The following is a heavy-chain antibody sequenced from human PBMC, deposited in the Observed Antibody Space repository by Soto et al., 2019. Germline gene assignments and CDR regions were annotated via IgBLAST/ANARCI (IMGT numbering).Heavy chain of an antibody. J-gene: IGHJ3*02. CDR3: AKEGYCSGGSCYFGGDGAFDI. D-gene: IGHD2-15*01. CDR2: ISWNSGSI. V-gene: IGHV3-9*01. Sequence: PGGSLRLSCAASGFTFDDYAMHWVRQAPGKGLEWVSGISWNSGSIGYADSVKGRFTISRDNAKNSLYLQMNSLRAEDTALYYCAKEGYCSGGSCYFGGDGAFDIWGQGTMVTVSS. CDR1: GFTFDDYA.